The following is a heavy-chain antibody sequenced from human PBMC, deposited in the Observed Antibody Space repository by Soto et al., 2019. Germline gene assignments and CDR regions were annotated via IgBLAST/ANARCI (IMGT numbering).Heavy chain of an antibody. Sequence: QVTLKESGPVLVKPTETLTLTCTVSGFSLSNARMGVSWIRQPPGKALEWLAHIVSNDEKSYSTSLKSRLTISKDPSKSQVVLTMTNMDPVDTATYYCVRAADYYDTTAGDVFDIWGHGTMVTVSS. J-gene: IGHJ3*02. CDR1: GFSLSNARMG. CDR2: IVSNDEK. CDR3: VRAADYYDTTAGDVFDI. D-gene: IGHD3-22*01. V-gene: IGHV2-26*01.